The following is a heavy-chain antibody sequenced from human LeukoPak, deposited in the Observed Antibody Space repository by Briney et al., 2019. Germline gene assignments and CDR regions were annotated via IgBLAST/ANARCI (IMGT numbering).Heavy chain of an antibody. Sequence: GGSLRLSCAASGFTFDDYGMSWVRQAPGKGLEWVSGINWNGGSTGYADSVKGRFTISRDNAKNSLYLQMNSRRAAATALYHCARVHYDSSGYHPFDYWGQGTLVTVSS. CDR3: ARVHYDSSGYHPFDY. CDR1: GFTFDDYG. V-gene: IGHV3-20*01. J-gene: IGHJ4*02. CDR2: INWNGGST. D-gene: IGHD3-22*01.